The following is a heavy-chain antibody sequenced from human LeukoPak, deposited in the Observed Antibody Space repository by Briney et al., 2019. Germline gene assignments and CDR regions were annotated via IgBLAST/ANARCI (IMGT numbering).Heavy chain of an antibody. CDR2: IYYSGST. J-gene: IGHJ4*02. Sequence: SETLSLTCTVSGGSISSYCWSWIRQPPGKGLEWIGYIYYSGSTNYNPSLKSRVTISVDTSKNQFSLKLSSVTAADTAVYYCAGGYLFTFFDYWGQGTLVTVSS. V-gene: IGHV4-59*01. CDR3: AGGYLFTFFDY. CDR1: GGSISSYC. D-gene: IGHD3-22*01.